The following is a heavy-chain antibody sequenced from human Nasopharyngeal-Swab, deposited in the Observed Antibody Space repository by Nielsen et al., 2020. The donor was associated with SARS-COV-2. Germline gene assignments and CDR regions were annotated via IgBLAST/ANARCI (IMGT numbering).Heavy chain of an antibody. CDR1: GYTFTGYY. CDR2: MNPNSGNT. V-gene: IGHV1-8*02. J-gene: IGHJ6*02. CDR3: ARAYYDFWSGPQGNYYYYYGMDV. D-gene: IGHD3-3*01. Sequence: ASVKVSCKASGYTFTGYYMHWVRQAPGQGLEWMGWMNPNSGNTGYAQKFQGRVTMTRNTSISTAYMELSSLRSEDTAVYYCARAYYDFWSGPQGNYYYYYGMDVWGQGTTVTVSS.